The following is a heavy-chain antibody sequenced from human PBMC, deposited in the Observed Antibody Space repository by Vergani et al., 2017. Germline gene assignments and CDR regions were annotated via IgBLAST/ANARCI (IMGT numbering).Heavy chain of an antibody. D-gene: IGHD5-18*01. Sequence: QVQLVQSGAEVKKPGASVKVSCKASGYTFTGYYMHWVRQAPGQGLEWMGRIIPILGIANYAQKFQGRVTITADKSTSTAYMELSSLRSEDTAVYYCARGGHVDTAMDSFDYWGQGTLVTVSS. J-gene: IGHJ4*02. CDR3: ARGGHVDTAMDSFDY. CDR2: IIPILGIA. CDR1: GYTFTGYY. V-gene: IGHV1-69*09.